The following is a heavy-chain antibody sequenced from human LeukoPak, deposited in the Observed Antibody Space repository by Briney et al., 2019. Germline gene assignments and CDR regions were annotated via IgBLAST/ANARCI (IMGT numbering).Heavy chain of an antibody. Sequence: SETLSLTCTVSAGSISTYYWSWIRQPPGKGLEWIGYISYSGSTNYNPSLKSRVTISVDTSKNQFSLKLSSVTAADTAVYYCARLGPAAGTSFDYWGQGTLVTVSS. J-gene: IGHJ4*02. CDR2: ISYSGST. D-gene: IGHD6-13*01. CDR3: ARLGPAAGTSFDY. CDR1: AGSISTYY. V-gene: IGHV4-59*08.